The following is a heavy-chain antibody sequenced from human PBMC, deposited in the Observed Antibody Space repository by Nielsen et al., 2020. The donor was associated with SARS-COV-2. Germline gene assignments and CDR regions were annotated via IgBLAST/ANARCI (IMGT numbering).Heavy chain of an antibody. D-gene: IGHD4-17*01. J-gene: IGHJ6*02. V-gene: IGHV4-30-2*01. CDR1: GGSISSGGYS. CDR3: ARVRQTETTFPFYYYGVDV. Sequence: SETLSLTCAVSGGSISSGGYSWSWIRQPPGKGLEWIGYIYHSGSTTYNPSLKSRVTISVDTSKNQFSLKLNSVTAADTAVYYCARVRQTETTFPFYYYGVDVWGQGTTVTVSS. CDR2: IYHSGST.